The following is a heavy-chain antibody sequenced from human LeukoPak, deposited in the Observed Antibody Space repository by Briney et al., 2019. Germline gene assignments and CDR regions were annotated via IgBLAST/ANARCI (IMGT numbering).Heavy chain of an antibody. CDR3: ARDRRGLRYFDWPRDAFDI. V-gene: IGHV4-39*07. CDR1: GGSISSSSYY. CDR2: IYYSGST. J-gene: IGHJ3*02. Sequence: SETLSLTCTVSGGSISSSSYYWGWIRQPPGKGLECIGNIYYSGSTYYNPSLKSRVTISVDTSKNQFSLQLNSVTPEDTAVYYCARDRRGLRYFDWPRDAFDIWGQGTMVTVSS. D-gene: IGHD3-9*01.